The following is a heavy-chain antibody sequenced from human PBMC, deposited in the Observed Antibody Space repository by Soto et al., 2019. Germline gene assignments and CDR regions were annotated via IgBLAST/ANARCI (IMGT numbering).Heavy chain of an antibody. Sequence: GGSLRLSCAASGFTFSSYWMSWVRQAPGKGLEWVANIKQDGSEKYYVDSVKGRFTISRDNAKNSLYLQMNSLRAEDTAVYYCARAVNRLGALQQLLWFGELRLGWFDPWGQGTLVTVSS. CDR1: GFTFSSYW. CDR2: IKQDGSEK. CDR3: ARAVNRLGALQQLLWFGELRLGWFDP. J-gene: IGHJ5*02. V-gene: IGHV3-7*01. D-gene: IGHD3-10*01.